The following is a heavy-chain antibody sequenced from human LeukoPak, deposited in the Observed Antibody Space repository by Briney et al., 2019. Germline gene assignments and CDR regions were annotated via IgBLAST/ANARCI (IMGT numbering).Heavy chain of an antibody. CDR2: LYSDGRT. V-gene: IGHV3-53*01. D-gene: IGHD2-15*01. CDR3: ARGGGYYPIDY. J-gene: IGHJ4*02. Sequence: GGSLRLSCAASGFTVNSNYMNWVRQAPGKGLEWVSVLYSDGRTYYADSVKGRFTISRDTSKNTLYLQVNSLRAEDTAVYYCARGGGYYPIDYWGQGTLLTVSS. CDR1: GFTVNSNY.